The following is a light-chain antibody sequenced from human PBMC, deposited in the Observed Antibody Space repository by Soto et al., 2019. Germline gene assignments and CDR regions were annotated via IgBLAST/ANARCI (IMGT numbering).Light chain of an antibody. CDR1: QSVSSNF. J-gene: IGKJ4*01. Sequence: EIVLTQSAGILSLSPGERATLSSRASQSVSSNFLAWYQQKPGQAPRLLIYGASSRATGIPDRFSGSGSGTDFTLTISRLEPEDVAVYYCQQYGSSPLTFGGGTKVEIK. CDR2: GAS. V-gene: IGKV3-20*01. CDR3: QQYGSSPLT.